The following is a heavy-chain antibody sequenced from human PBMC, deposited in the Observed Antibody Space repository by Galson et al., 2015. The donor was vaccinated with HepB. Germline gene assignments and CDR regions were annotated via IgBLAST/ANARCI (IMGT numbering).Heavy chain of an antibody. J-gene: IGHJ4*02. CDR3: ARDLVAVAGSPHRSLDY. V-gene: IGHV3-7*01. Sequence: SLRLSCAASGFSFSNYCMSWVRQAPGKGLEWVANIKQDGSEKYYPDSVKGRFTISRDNAKSSLYLRMNSLRAEDTAVYYCARDLVAVAGSPHRSLDYWGQGTLVTVSS. CDR1: GFSFSNYC. D-gene: IGHD6-19*01. CDR2: IKQDGSEK.